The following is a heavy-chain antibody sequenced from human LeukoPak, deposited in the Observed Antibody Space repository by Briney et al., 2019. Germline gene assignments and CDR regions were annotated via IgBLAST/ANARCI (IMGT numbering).Heavy chain of an antibody. CDR1: GFTFISYA. D-gene: IGHD5-24*01. Sequence: GGSLRLSCAASGFTFISYAMSWVRQAPGKGLECVSGNSSGGGRAYYADSVKGRFTISRDNSKNMVYVQMNSLRAEDTAVYYCAKDIDRDGYNYIAFDIWGQGAMVTVSS. CDR2: NSSGGGRA. CDR3: AKDIDRDGYNYIAFDI. V-gene: IGHV3-23*01. J-gene: IGHJ3*02.